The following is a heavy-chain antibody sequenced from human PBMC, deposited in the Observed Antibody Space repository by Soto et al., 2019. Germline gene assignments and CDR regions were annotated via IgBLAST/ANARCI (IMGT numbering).Heavy chain of an antibody. V-gene: IGHV4-31*03. CDR1: GGSISSDAYY. J-gene: IGHJ6*02. CDR3: ARAYYGSGRPIRYYFYGMDV. Sequence: QVQLQESGPGQVKPSQTLSLTCTVSGGSISSDAYYWSWIRQHPGKGLEWIGYIHYSGSNHYNPSLKSRVIMLVHTPKNQFALKLSSVTAADTAVYYCARAYYGSGRPIRYYFYGMDVWGQGTTVTVSS. D-gene: IGHD3-10*01. CDR2: IHYSGSN.